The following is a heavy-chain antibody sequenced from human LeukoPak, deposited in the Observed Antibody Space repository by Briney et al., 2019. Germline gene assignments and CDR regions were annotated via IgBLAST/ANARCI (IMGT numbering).Heavy chain of an antibody. CDR2: MNPKTGKT. CDR3: ARIRPVTTGLKGYYFDY. Sequence: ASVKVSYKTSGYTFSSYETNWVRQAAGRGLEWVGWMNPKTGKTAYARNLQGRVTITRDTSISTAYMDLSALRSEDTAVYYCARIRPVTTGLKGYYFDYWGQGTLVTVSS. CDR1: GYTFSSYE. D-gene: IGHD1-1*01. J-gene: IGHJ4*02. V-gene: IGHV1-8*01.